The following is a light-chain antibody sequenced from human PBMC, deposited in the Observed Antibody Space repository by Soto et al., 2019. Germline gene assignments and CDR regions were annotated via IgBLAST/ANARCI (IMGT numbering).Light chain of an antibody. Sequence: IVLTQSPGTLSLSPGERATLSCGASQSVTNNFLAWYQQKPGQAPRLLIYGASSRATGVPDRFGGSGFGTDFTLTISRLELVDFGVYYRQHHGTSPSPLGPG. J-gene: IGKJ3*01. CDR2: GAS. V-gene: IGKV3-20*01. CDR3: QHHGTSPSP. CDR1: QSVTNNF.